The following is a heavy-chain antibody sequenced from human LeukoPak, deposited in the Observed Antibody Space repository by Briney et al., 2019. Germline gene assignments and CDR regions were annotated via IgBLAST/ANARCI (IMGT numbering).Heavy chain of an antibody. CDR3: ARVRIRMDGVVVGFYMDV. CDR1: GYTFTSYY. J-gene: IGHJ6*03. V-gene: IGHV1-46*01. D-gene: IGHD2-15*01. CDR2: INPSGGST. Sequence: ASVKVSCKASGYTFTSYYMHWVRQAPGQGLEWMGIINPSGGSTSYAQKFQGRVTMTRDTSTSTVYMELSSLRSEDTAVYYCARVRIRMDGVVVGFYMDVWGKGTTVIVSS.